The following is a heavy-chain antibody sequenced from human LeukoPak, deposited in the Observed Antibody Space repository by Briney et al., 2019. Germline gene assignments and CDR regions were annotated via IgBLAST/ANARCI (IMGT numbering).Heavy chain of an antibody. J-gene: IGHJ4*02. CDR2: TIPVLGTA. D-gene: IGHD2-15*01. CDR1: GGSFSTNT. CDR3: ARGKGFVGHFDY. V-gene: IGHV1-69*08. Sequence: SVKVSCKASGGSFSTNTISWVRQAPGQGPEWMGRTIPVLGTAEYAEKFKGRVTIFADKSTSTAYMELSSLKSEDTALYYCARGKGFVGHFDYWGQGTLVTVSS.